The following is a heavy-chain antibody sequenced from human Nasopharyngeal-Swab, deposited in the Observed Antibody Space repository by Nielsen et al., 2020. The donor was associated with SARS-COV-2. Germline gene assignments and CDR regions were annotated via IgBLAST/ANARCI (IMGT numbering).Heavy chain of an antibody. CDR1: GGSISSGGYY. V-gene: IGHV4-61*08. Sequence: SETLSLTCTVSGGSISSGGYYWSWIRQHPGKGLEWIGYIYYSGSTNYNPSLKSRVTISVDTSKNQFSLKLSSVTAADTAVYYCARDSGYSYGYRLDAFDIWGQGTMVTVSS. CDR2: IYYSGST. J-gene: IGHJ3*02. CDR3: ARDSGYSYGYRLDAFDI. D-gene: IGHD5-18*01.